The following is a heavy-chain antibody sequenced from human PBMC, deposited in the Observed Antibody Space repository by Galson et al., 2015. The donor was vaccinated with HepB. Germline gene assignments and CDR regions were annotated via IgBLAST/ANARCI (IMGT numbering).Heavy chain of an antibody. CDR2: IDPSDSYT. CDR1: GYSFTSYW. V-gene: IGHV5-10-1*01. D-gene: IGHD2-2*01. CDR3: AVSEDIVVVPAATGGWFDP. J-gene: IGHJ5*02. Sequence: QSGAEVKKPGESLRISCKGSGYSFTSYWISWVRQMPGKGLEWMGRIDPSDSYTNYSPSFQGHVTISADKSISTAYLQWSSLKASDTAMYYCAVSEDIVVVPAATGGWFDPWGQGTLVTVSS.